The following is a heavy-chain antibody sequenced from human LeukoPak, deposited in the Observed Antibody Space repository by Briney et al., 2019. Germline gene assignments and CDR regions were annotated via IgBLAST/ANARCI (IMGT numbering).Heavy chain of an antibody. V-gene: IGHV4-39*01. J-gene: IGHJ5*02. Sequence: SETLSLTCTVSGASISSRSNYWGWIRQPPGKGLEWIGSIYYSGGTYYNPSLKSRVTISVHTSKNQFSLKLNSVTAADTAVYYCASSGYYGRWFDPWGQGTRVTVSS. CDR2: IYYSGGT. D-gene: IGHD5-12*01. CDR1: GASISSRSNY. CDR3: ASSGYYGRWFDP.